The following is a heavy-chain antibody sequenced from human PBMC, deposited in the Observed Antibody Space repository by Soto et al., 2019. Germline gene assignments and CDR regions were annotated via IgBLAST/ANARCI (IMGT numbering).Heavy chain of an antibody. CDR2: IYYSGAT. CDR3: AASCVGCGGFNYYGMDV. J-gene: IGHJ6*02. CDR1: GGSISSGGYY. D-gene: IGHD2-21*01. Sequence: SETLSLTSTVSGGSISSGGYYCNWTRQHPGKVLEWIGYIYYSGATYYNPSLKSRVTISVDTSKNQFSLKLSSVTAADTAVYYCAASCVGCGGFNYYGMDVWGQGTTVT. V-gene: IGHV4-31*03.